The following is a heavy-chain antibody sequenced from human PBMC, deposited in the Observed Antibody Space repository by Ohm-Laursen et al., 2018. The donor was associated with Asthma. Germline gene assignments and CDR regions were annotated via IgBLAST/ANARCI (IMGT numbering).Heavy chain of an antibody. D-gene: IGHD6-6*01. CDR1: GFSLSTSGVG. Sequence: TKTLTLTCTFSGFSLSTSGVGVGWIRQPPGKALEWLALIYWDGDKRYSPSLKSRLTITKDTSKNQVVLTMTNMDPVDTATYYCAHRSVEYSSSNFDYWGQGTLVTVSS. J-gene: IGHJ4*02. CDR2: IYWDGDK. V-gene: IGHV2-5*02. CDR3: AHRSVEYSSSNFDY.